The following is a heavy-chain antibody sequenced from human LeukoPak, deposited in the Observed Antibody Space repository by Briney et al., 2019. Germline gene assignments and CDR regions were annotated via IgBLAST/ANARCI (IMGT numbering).Heavy chain of an antibody. CDR1: GFTFSSYA. V-gene: IGHV3-21*01. CDR3: ARDGPENFDY. CDR2: ISSSSSYI. J-gene: IGHJ4*02. Sequence: PGGSLRLSCAASGFTFSSYAMSWVRQAPGKGLEWVSSISSSSSYIYYADSVKGRFTISRDNAKNSLYLQMNSLRAEDTAVYYCARDGPENFDYWGQGTLVTVSS.